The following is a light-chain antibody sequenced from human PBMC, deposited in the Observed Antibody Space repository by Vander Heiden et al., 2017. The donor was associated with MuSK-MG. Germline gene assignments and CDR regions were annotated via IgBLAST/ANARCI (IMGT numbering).Light chain of an antibody. J-gene: IGLJ2*01. Sequence: QSSLTQPPSPSGSPRQSVAISCTGTSSDVGGYNYVSWYQHHPGKAPKLMIYEVSKRPSGVPDRFSGSKSGNTASLTGAGLQAEDEADYYCSSDAGSNNLIFGGGTKLTVL. CDR1: SSDVGGYNY. V-gene: IGLV2-8*01. CDR3: SSDAGSNNLI. CDR2: EVS.